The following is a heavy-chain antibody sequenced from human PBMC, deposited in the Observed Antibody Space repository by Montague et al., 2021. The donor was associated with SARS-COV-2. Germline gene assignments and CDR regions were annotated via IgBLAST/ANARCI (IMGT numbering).Heavy chain of an antibody. CDR1: GGSFSVYY. CDR2: ISYDGSNK. V-gene: IGHV3-30*03. CDR3: ARDDGSGSYYVSFDY. Sequence: LSLTCAVYGGSFSVYYWSWLRQAPGKGLEWVAIISYDGSNKYYADSVKGRFTISRDNSKNTLYLQMNSLRAEDTAVYYCARDDGSGSYYVSFDYWGQGTLVTVSS. J-gene: IGHJ4*02. D-gene: IGHD3-10*01.